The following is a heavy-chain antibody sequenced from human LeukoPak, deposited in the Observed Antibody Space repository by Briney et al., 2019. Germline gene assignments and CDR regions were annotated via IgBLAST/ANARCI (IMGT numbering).Heavy chain of an antibody. D-gene: IGHD2-2*01. Sequence: GESLKISCKGSGYSFTSYWIGRVRQMPGKGLEWMGIIYPGDSDTRYSPSFQGQVTISADKSISTAYLQWSSLKASDTAMYYCARHGKVVPAAMPLDYWGQGTLVTVSS. CDR1: GYSFTSYW. CDR2: IYPGDSDT. CDR3: ARHGKVVPAAMPLDY. J-gene: IGHJ4*02. V-gene: IGHV5-51*01.